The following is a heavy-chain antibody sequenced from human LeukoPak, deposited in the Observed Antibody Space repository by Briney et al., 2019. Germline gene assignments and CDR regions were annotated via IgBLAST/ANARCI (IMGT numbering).Heavy chain of an antibody. CDR1: GYTFTSYD. CDR2: MNPNSGNT. D-gene: IGHD6-19*01. V-gene: IGHV1-8*01. CDR3: ARGRGGSGWLFDY. Sequence: ASVTVSCEASGYTFTSYDINWVRQAPGQGLEWMGWMNPNSGNTGYAQKFQGRVTMTRNTSISTAYMELSSLRSEDTAVYYCARGRGGSGWLFDYWGQGTLVTISS. J-gene: IGHJ4*02.